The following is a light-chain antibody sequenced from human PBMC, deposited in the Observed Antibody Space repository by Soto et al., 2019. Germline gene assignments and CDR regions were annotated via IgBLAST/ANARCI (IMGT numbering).Light chain of an antibody. CDR1: SSDVGGYNY. V-gene: IGLV2-14*01. Sequence: QSVLTQPASVSGSPGQSITISCTGTSSDVGGYNYVSWYQQYPGKAPKLMIYEVSSRPSGVSDRFSGSKSGNTASLTISGLQAEDEGDYYCSSYTSSSTRVFGTGTKVTVL. J-gene: IGLJ1*01. CDR2: EVS. CDR3: SSYTSSSTRV.